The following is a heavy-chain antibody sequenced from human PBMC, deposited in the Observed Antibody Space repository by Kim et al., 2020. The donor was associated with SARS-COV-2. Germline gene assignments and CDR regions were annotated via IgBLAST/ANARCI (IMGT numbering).Heavy chain of an antibody. V-gene: IGHV1-8*01. CDR3: ARGVSDY. CDR2: NSGNT. Sequence: NSGNTGYAQKFQGRVTMTRNTSISTAYMELSSLRSEDTAVYYCARGVSDYWGQGTLVTVSS. J-gene: IGHJ4*02.